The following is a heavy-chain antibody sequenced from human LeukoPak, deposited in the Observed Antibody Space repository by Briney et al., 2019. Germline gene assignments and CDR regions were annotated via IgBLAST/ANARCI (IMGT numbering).Heavy chain of an antibody. CDR2: ISTSGSII. V-gene: IGHV3-48*03. Sequence: GGSLRLSCAASGFTFSSYEMNWVRQAPGKGLEWILHISTSGSIIHYADSVKGRFTISRDNAKNSLYLQMNSLRAEDTALYFCARDATTEPGTVYMDVWGKGTTVTISS. CDR1: GFTFSSYE. CDR3: ARDATTEPGTVYMDV. D-gene: IGHD6-13*01. J-gene: IGHJ6*03.